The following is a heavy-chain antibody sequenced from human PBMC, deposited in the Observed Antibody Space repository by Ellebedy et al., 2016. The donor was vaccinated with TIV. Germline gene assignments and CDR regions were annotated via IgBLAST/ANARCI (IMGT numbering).Heavy chain of an antibody. D-gene: IGHD2-15*01. CDR1: GYTFTSYG. CDR2: ISAYNGNT. CDR3: ARVGYCSGGGCYSFDY. Sequence: AASVKVSCKASGYTFTSYGIFWVRQAPGQGLEWMGWISAYNGNTNYTQKIQGRVTMTTDTSTSTAYMELRSLRFDDTAVYFCARVGYCSGGGCYSFDYWGQGTLVTVSS. V-gene: IGHV1-18*01. J-gene: IGHJ4*02.